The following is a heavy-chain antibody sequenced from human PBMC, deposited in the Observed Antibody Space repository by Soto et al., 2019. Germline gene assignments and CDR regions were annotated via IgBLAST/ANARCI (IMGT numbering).Heavy chain of an antibody. D-gene: IGHD2-21*02. Sequence: ASVKVSCKSSGYTFTSYYMHWVRQAPGQGLEWMGIINPSGGSTSYAQKFQGRVTMTRDTSTSTVYMELSSLRSEDTAVYYCARVLGVAYCGGDCYSGYFQHWGQGTLVTVS. CDR1: GYTFTSYY. V-gene: IGHV1-46*01. CDR2: INPSGGST. CDR3: ARVLGVAYCGGDCYSGYFQH. J-gene: IGHJ1*01.